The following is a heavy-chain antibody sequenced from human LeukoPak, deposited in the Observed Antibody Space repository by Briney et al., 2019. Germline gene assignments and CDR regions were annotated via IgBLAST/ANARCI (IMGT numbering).Heavy chain of an antibody. Sequence: SETLSLTCTVSGGSISSSNYYWGWIRQPPGKGLEWIGNIYYSGSTYYNPSLKSRVTISVGTSKNHFSLKLSSVTAADTAVYYCARLVAVAGVFDYWGQGTLVTVSS. CDR2: IYYSGST. CDR1: GGSISSSNYY. V-gene: IGHV4-39*02. J-gene: IGHJ4*02. D-gene: IGHD6-19*01. CDR3: ARLVAVAGVFDY.